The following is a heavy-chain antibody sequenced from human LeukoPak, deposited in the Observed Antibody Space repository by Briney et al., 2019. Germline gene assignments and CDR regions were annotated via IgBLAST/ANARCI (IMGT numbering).Heavy chain of an antibody. D-gene: IGHD3-22*01. CDR2: ISGSGSST. V-gene: IGHV3-23*01. CDR3: ARVYYYDSSGYFGY. J-gene: IGHJ4*02. CDR1: GFTFSSYA. Sequence: PGGSLRLSCAASGFTFSSYAMSWVRHAPGRGLGWVSAISGSGSSTYYADSVKGRFPISRDNSKNTLYLQMNRLRAEDTAVYYCARVYYYDSSGYFGYWGQGTLVTVSS.